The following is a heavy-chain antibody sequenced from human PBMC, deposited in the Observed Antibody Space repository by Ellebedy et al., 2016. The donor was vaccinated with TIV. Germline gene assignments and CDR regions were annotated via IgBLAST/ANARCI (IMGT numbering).Heavy chain of an antibody. D-gene: IGHD5-18*01. CDR3: ARTHTAMLEYNHGMDV. V-gene: IGHV1-69*04. J-gene: IGHJ6*02. Sequence: AASVNVSCKASGGTFSSYAINWVRQAPGQGLEWMGRIIPIFGIANYAQKFQDRVTIIADKSTSTAFMELSSLRSEDTAVYYCARTHTAMLEYNHGMDVWGQGTTVTVSS. CDR1: GGTFSSYA. CDR2: IIPIFGIA.